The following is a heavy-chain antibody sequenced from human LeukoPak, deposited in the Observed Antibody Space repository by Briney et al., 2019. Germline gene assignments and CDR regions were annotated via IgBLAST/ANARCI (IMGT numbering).Heavy chain of an antibody. J-gene: IGHJ5*02. Sequence: ASVKVSCKASGYTFTSYDINWVRQATGQGLEWMGWMNPNSGNTGYAQKFQGRVTITRNTSISTAYMELSSLRSEDTAVYYCAREGVVVVAGDHPDWFDPWGQGTLVTVSS. CDR2: MNPNSGNT. D-gene: IGHD2-15*01. V-gene: IGHV1-8*03. CDR1: GYTFTSYD. CDR3: AREGVVVVAGDHPDWFDP.